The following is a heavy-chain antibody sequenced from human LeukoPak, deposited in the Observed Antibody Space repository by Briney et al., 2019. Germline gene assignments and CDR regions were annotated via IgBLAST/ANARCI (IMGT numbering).Heavy chain of an antibody. CDR2: ISSSSSYT. CDR3: ARESRYWSGGSCTGAFDI. CDR1: GFTFSDYY. J-gene: IGHJ3*02. V-gene: IGHV3-11*06. Sequence: GGSLRLSCAASGFTFSDYYMSWIRQAPGKGLEWVSYISSSSSYTNYADSVKGRFTISRDNAKNSLYLQMNSLRAEGTAVYYCARESRYWSGGSCTGAFDIWGQGTMVTVSS. D-gene: IGHD2-15*01.